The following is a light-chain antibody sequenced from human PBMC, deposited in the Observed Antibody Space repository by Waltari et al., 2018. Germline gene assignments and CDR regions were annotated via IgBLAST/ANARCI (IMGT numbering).Light chain of an antibody. CDR1: SSDIGTYNY. CDR2: DVT. CDR3: CSYAGSSILV. V-gene: IGLV2-23*02. Sequence: SALTQPASVSGSPGQSITISCTGTSSDIGTYNYVSWYQQYPGKAPKLMIYDVTKRPSGVSDRFSGSKSGNTASLTISGLQAEDEADYYCCSYAGSSILVFGGGTKLTVL. J-gene: IGLJ2*01.